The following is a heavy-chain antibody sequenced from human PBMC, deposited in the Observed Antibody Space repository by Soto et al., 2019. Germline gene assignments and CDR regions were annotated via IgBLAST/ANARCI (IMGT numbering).Heavy chain of an antibody. D-gene: IGHD2-15*01. CDR2: IYPGDSET. V-gene: IGHV5-51*01. J-gene: IGHJ4*02. Sequence: PGESLKISCQGSGYTFTTSWIAWVRQKSGKGLEWMGFIYPGDSETRYNPSFQGQVTISADRSINTAYLQWSALKASDTAIYFCARQGEYCSGDNCFTDFWGQGTRVTSPQ. CDR3: ARQGEYCSGDNCFTDF. CDR1: GYTFTTSW.